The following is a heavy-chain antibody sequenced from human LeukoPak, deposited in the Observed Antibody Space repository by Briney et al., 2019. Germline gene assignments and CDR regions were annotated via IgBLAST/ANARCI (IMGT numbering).Heavy chain of an antibody. V-gene: IGHV4-34*01. CDR2: INHSGST. CDR3: ARARSLQNIVVVITRFDY. D-gene: IGHD3-22*01. Sequence: PSETLSLTCAVYGGSFSGYYWSWIRQPPGKGLEWIGEINHSGSTNYNPSLKSRVTISIDTSKNQFSLKLSSVTAADTAVYYCARARSLQNIVVVITRFDYWGQGTLVTVSS. CDR1: GGSFSGYY. J-gene: IGHJ4*02.